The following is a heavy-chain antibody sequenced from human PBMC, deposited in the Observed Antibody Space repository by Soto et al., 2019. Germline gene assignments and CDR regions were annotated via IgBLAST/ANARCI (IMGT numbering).Heavy chain of an antibody. D-gene: IGHD3-16*01. Sequence: QVQLVESGGGVVQPGRSLRLSCAASGFTFSNYGMHWVRQAPGKGLEWVAIIWHDGGNKFYAESVKGRFTISRDNSKNTLYLQMTSLSAEDTAMYYCARDGDVNTGFGKDYWGQGTLVTVSS. V-gene: IGHV3-33*01. CDR1: GFTFSNYG. CDR3: ARDGDVNTGFGKDY. J-gene: IGHJ4*02. CDR2: IWHDGGNK.